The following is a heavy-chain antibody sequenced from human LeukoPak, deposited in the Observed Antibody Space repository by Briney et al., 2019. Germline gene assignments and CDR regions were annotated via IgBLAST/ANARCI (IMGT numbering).Heavy chain of an antibody. CDR1: GGSISSSSYY. J-gene: IGHJ4*02. Sequence: SETLSLTCTVSGGSISSSSYYWGWVRQPPGKGLEWVGSIYYSGSTYYNPSLKSRVTISVDTSKNQFSLKMSSVPAAHTAVYYCARTRYYYNSRSYGAPYYFDYWGQGTLVTVSS. CDR3: ARTRYYYNSRSYGAPYYFDY. D-gene: IGHD3-10*01. V-gene: IGHV4-39*01. CDR2: IYYSGST.